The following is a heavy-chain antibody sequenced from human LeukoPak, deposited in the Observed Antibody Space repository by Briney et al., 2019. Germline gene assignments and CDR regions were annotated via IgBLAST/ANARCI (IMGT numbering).Heavy chain of an antibody. D-gene: IGHD5-18*01. CDR3: ARDRDTAMATDDY. V-gene: IGHV3-64*01. CDR2: ISSNGGST. J-gene: IGHJ4*02. Sequence: PGGSLRLSCAASGFTFSSYAMHWVRQAPGKGLEYVSAISSNGGSTYYANSVKGRFTISRDNSKNTLYLQMGSLRAEDMAVYYCARDRDTAMATDDYWGQGTLVTVSS. CDR1: GFTFSSYA.